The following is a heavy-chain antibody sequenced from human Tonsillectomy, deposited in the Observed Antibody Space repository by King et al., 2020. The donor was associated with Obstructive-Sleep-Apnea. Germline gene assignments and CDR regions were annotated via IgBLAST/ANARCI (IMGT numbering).Heavy chain of an antibody. V-gene: IGHV4-34*01. CDR1: GGSFSDSY. D-gene: IGHD6-13*01. J-gene: IGHJ5*02. CDR2: INHMGST. Sequence: VQLQQWGAGLLSPSETLSLTCTVFGGSFSDSYWTLIRQPPGKGLEWIVEINHMGSTNYNPSLKSRVTISVDTSKSQFSLKLSSVTAADTAVYYCARGSGAAAVNWFDPWGQGTLVTVSS. CDR3: ARGSGAAAVNWFDP.